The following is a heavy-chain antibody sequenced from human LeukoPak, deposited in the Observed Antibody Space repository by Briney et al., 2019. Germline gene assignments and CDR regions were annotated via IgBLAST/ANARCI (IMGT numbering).Heavy chain of an antibody. CDR2: IPYDGNNK. J-gene: IGHJ4*02. Sequence: GGSLRLSCAASRFTFSSYGMHWVRQAPGEGLEWVAFIPYDGNNKYYADSVKGRFTISRDNSKNTLYLQMNSLRAEDTAVYYCVKDGDDSGSYLVYWGQGTLVTVSS. D-gene: IGHD1-26*01. CDR1: RFTFSSYG. V-gene: IGHV3-30*02. CDR3: VKDGDDSGSYLVY.